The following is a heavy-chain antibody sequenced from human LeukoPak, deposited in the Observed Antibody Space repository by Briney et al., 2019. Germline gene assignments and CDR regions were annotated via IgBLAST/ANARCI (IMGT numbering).Heavy chain of an antibody. CDR1: GGTFSSYA. D-gene: IGHD2-2*01. Sequence: SVKVSCKASGGTFSSYAISWVRQAPGQGLEWMGGIIPIFGTANYAQKFQGRVTITAGESTSTAYMELSSLRSEDTAVYYCARIYCSSTSCPPFDYWGQGTLVTVSS. V-gene: IGHV1-69*13. J-gene: IGHJ4*02. CDR3: ARIYCSSTSCPPFDY. CDR2: IIPIFGTA.